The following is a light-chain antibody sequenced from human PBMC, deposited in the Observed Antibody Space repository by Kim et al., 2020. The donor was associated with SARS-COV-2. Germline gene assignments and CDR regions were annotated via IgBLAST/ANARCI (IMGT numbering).Light chain of an antibody. J-gene: IGLJ3*02. CDR2: DNI. CDR1: SSNIEVTF. Sequence: QSVLTQPPSVSAAPGEKVTISCSGSSSNIEVTFVSWYQVVPGTAPKLLIYDNIKRPSGIPDRFSGSKSGTSVTLDITGLQTGDEADYYCGAWDYSLNSGVFGGGTQLTVL. V-gene: IGLV1-51*01. CDR3: GAWDYSLNSGV.